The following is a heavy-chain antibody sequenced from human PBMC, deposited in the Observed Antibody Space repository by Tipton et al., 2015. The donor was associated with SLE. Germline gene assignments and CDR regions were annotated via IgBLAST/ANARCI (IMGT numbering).Heavy chain of an antibody. V-gene: IGHV3-11*04. Sequence: GSLRLSCAASGFTFSDYYMSWIRQAPGKGLEWVSYISSSGSTIYYADSVKGRFTISRDNAKNSLYLQMNSLRAEDTAVYYCARDLGFTVVTPSAFDIWGQGTMVTVSS. D-gene: IGHD4-23*01. J-gene: IGHJ3*02. CDR3: ARDLGFTVVTPSAFDI. CDR1: GFTFSDYY. CDR2: ISSSGSTI.